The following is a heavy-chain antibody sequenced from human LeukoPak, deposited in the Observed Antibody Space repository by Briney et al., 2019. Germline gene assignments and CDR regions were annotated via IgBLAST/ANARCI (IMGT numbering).Heavy chain of an antibody. D-gene: IGHD4-23*01. CDR2: IGSSGSTV. Sequence: GGSLRLSCVASGFTFSSYAMSWVRQAPGKGLEWVSYIGSSGSTVYYADSVKGRFTISRDNAKNSLYMQMESLRDEDTAIYYCARDTLEYSNSPDALDIWGQGTMVTVSS. J-gene: IGHJ3*02. CDR1: GFTFSSYA. CDR3: ARDTLEYSNSPDALDI. V-gene: IGHV3-48*03.